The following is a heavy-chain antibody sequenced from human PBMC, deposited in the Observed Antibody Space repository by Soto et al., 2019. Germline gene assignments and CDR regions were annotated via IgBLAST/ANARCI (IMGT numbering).Heavy chain of an antibody. V-gene: IGHV4-34*01. CDR2: INHSGST. CDR3: ARGVAAEGPLNWFAP. Sequence: KPSETLSLTCAVYGGSFSGYYWSWIRQPPGKGLEWIGEINHSGSTNYNPSLKSRVTISVDTSKNQFSLKLSSVTAADTAVYYCARGVAAEGPLNWFAPWGQGTLVTVSS. J-gene: IGHJ5*02. CDR1: GGSFSGYY. D-gene: IGHD6-13*01.